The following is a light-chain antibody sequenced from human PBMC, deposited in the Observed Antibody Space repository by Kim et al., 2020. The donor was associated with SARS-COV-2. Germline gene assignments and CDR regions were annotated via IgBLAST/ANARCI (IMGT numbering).Light chain of an antibody. CDR2: AAS. Sequence: DIQMTQSPSSLSASVGDRVTITCRAGQGISNYLAWYQQKPGKVPKFLIYAASTLLSGVPTRFSGSGYGTDFSLTISSLQPEDVATYYCQNYNGAPLTFGGGTKVDIK. CDR3: QNYNGAPLT. J-gene: IGKJ4*01. CDR1: QGISNY. V-gene: IGKV1-27*01.